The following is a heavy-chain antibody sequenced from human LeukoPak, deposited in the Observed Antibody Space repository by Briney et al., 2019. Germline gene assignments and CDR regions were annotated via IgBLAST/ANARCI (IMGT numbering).Heavy chain of an antibody. CDR3: TTLTNSWPFDY. D-gene: IGHD6-13*01. CDR1: GFTFSNSW. V-gene: IGHV3-15*01. CDR2: IKSRSDGGTT. Sequence: GSLRLSCAASGFTFSNSWMGWVRQAPGKGLEWVGRIKSRSDGGTTDYAAPVKGRLTISRDDSKNTLYLQMNSLKTEDTAVYSCTTLTNSWPFDYWGQGTLVTVSS. J-gene: IGHJ4*02.